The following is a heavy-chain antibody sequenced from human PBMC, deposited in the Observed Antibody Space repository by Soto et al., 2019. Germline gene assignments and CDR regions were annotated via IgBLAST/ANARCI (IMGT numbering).Heavy chain of an antibody. J-gene: IGHJ5*02. D-gene: IGHD3-16*01. CDR2: INPAGTIT. CDR3: TSDTFGLRDT. V-gene: IGHV3-74*01. Sequence: MQMVESGGGSVQPGGSLSPPCAASGFPFGHYGRHWVRQTPGKGLVWVSRINPAGTITNYADSVEGRFTISRDNADSALFLQMNSLSAEDTAIYYCTSDTFGLRDTWGQGTLVTVSS. CDR1: GFPFGHYG.